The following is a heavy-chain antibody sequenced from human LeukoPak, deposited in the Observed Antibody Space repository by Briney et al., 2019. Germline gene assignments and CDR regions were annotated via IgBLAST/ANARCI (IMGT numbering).Heavy chain of an antibody. CDR3: ARDYYDSSGYYYFDY. CDR2: ISAYNGNT. J-gene: IGHJ4*01. Sequence: ASVKVSCKASGYTFTSYGISWVRQAPGQGLEWMGWISAYNGNTNYAQKLQGRVTMTTDTSTSTAYMELRSLRSNDTAVYYCARDYYDSSGYYYFDYWGHGTLVTVSS. D-gene: IGHD3-22*01. V-gene: IGHV1-18*01. CDR1: GYTFTSYG.